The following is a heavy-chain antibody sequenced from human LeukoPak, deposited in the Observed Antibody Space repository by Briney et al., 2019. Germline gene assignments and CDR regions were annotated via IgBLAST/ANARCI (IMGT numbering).Heavy chain of an antibody. CDR3: AKKVAGANNCFDP. Sequence: PGESLILSCAATGFTCSSYAMSWVRQGPGKGPECISVISGSGGDTYYAHSVKGRFTISRDNSKNTLYLQMNSLRAEDTAVYYCAKKVAGANNCFDPWGQGTLVTVSS. V-gene: IGHV3-23*01. CDR1: GFTCSSYA. CDR2: ISGSGGDT. D-gene: IGHD6-19*01. J-gene: IGHJ5*02.